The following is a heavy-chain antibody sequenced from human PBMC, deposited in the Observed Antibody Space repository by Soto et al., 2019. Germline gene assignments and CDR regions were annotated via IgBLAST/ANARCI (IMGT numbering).Heavy chain of an antibody. V-gene: IGHV3-30*18. CDR2: ISYDGSNK. J-gene: IGHJ4*02. D-gene: IGHD3-22*01. CDR3: AKTLVGLFVFDY. CDR1: GFTFSSYG. Sequence: QVQLVESGGGVVQPGRSLRLSCAASGFTFSSYGMHWVRQAPGKGLEWVAVISYDGSNKYYADSVKGRFTISRDNSKNTLYLQMNSLRAEDTAVYYCAKTLVGLFVFDYWGKGTLVTVSS.